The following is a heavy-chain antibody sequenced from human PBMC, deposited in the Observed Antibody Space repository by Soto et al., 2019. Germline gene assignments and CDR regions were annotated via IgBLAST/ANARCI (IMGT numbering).Heavy chain of an antibody. J-gene: IGHJ6*02. CDR1: GGSISSGGYY. CDR2: IYYSGST. D-gene: IGHD3-9*01. V-gene: IGHV4-31*03. Sequence: PSETLSLTCTVSGGSISSGGYYWSWIRQHPGKGLEWIGYIYYSGSTYYNPSLKSRVTISVDTSKNQFSLKLSSVTAADTAGYYCARDGETDYDILTGYYWPDGMDVWGQGTTVTVSS. CDR3: ARDGETDYDILTGYYWPDGMDV.